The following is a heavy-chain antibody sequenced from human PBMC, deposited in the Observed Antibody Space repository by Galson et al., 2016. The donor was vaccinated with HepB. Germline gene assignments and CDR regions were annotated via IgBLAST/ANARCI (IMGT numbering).Heavy chain of an antibody. CDR2: IYYSGST. J-gene: IGHJ6*03. D-gene: IGHD6-19*01. Sequence: SLTCIVSGDSISGTEYYWGWIRQSPGRGLEWIGSIYYSGSTYYNPSLESRVTISVDTSKNQFSLRLSSVTAADTAVYYCATGISVAGKYYYYYMDVWGKGTPVTVSS. V-gene: IGHV4-39*01. CDR3: ATGISVAGKYYYYYMDV. CDR1: GDSISGTEYY.